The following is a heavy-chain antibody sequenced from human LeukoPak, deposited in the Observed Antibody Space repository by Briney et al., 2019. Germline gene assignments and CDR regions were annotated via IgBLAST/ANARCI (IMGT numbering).Heavy chain of an antibody. V-gene: IGHV3-48*01. D-gene: IGHD6-19*01. Sequence: GGSLRLSCAASGFTFRSYSMNWVRQAPGKGLEWVSYISSSSTIYYADSVKGRFTISRDNAKNSLYLQMNSLRAEDTAVYYCARRGLAQAFDIWGQGTMVTVSS. CDR1: GFTFRSYS. CDR3: ARRGLAQAFDI. CDR2: ISSSSTI. J-gene: IGHJ3*02.